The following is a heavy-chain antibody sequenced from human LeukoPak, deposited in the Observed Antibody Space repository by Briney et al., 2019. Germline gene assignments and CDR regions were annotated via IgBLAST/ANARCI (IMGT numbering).Heavy chain of an antibody. D-gene: IGHD2-21*01. J-gene: IGHJ4*02. CDR3: ARAFRASSFDY. CDR1: GGSISSFY. V-gene: IGHV4-59*01. Sequence: SETLSLTCAVSGGSISSFYWNWIRQPPGKGLEWIGYIYHSGSTDYNPSLKSRVTISADTSKNQFSLKLSSVTAADTAVYFCARAFRASSFDYWGQGTLVTVSS. CDR2: IYHSGST.